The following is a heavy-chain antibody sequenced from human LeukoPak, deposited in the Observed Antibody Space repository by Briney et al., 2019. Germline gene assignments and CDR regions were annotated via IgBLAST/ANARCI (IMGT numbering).Heavy chain of an antibody. Sequence: EASVKVSCKASGYTLTSYGISWVRQAPGQGLEWVGWINPNSGAAKYAEKFQGRVIMTRDTSISVVYMELTWLRSDDTAVYYCARVCCSGGNTDSIDIWGQGTRVTVSS. CDR3: ARVCCSGGNTDSIDI. CDR2: INPNSGAA. J-gene: IGHJ3*02. D-gene: IGHD2-15*01. V-gene: IGHV1-2*02. CDR1: GYTLTSYG.